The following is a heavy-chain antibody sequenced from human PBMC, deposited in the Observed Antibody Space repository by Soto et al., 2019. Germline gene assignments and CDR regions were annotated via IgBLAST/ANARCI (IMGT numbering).Heavy chain of an antibody. D-gene: IGHD6-19*01. J-gene: IGHJ4*02. Sequence: ALVKFSGKASRYTFTSYGISWVRQAPGQVLECMVWINAYNGNTNYXXKLQGRVXXTTETSTTTAXMARRXMTSDHTTLYYCARDPVAGTYFDYWGQGALVTVSS. CDR1: RYTFTSYG. CDR3: ARDPVAGTYFDY. V-gene: IGHV1-18*01. CDR2: INAYNGNT.